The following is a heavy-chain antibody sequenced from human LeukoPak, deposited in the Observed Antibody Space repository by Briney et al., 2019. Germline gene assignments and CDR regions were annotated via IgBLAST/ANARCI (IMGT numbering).Heavy chain of an antibody. CDR2: ISYDGSNK. V-gene: IGHV3-30*04. CDR3: ARGRGISAYYYYMDV. D-gene: IGHD3-3*02. J-gene: IGHJ6*03. Sequence: GRSLRLSCAASGFTFSSYAMHWVRQAPGKGLEWVAVISYDGSNKYYADSVKGRFTISRDNSKNTLYLQMNSLRAEDTAVYYCARGRGISAYYYYMDVWGKGTTVTVSS. CDR1: GFTFSSYA.